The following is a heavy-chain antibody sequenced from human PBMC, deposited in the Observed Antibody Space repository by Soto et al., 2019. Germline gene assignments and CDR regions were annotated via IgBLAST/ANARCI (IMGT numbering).Heavy chain of an antibody. CDR1: GYTFTTYY. V-gene: IGHV1-46*01. CDR2: INPSGGST. Sequence: GASVKVSCKASGYTFTTYYMYWVRQAPEQGLEWMGIINPSGGSTSFAQKFQGRVTMTRDTSTSTVYMELISLTSEDTAVYYCARDVGMASRPYLDYWGQGTLVTVSS. CDR3: ARDVGMASRPYLDY. D-gene: IGHD6-6*01. J-gene: IGHJ4*02.